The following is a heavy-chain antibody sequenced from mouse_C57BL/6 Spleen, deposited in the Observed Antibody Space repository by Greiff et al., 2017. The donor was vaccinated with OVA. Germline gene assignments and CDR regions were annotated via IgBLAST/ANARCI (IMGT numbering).Heavy chain of an antibody. CDR3: ARSGYHWYFDV. V-gene: IGHV1-55*01. CDR2: IYPGSGST. D-gene: IGHD3-1*01. Sequence: VQLVESGAELVKPGASVKMSCKASGYTFTSYWITWVKQRPGQGLEWIGDIYPGSGSTNYNEKFKSKATLTVDTSSSTAYMQLSSLTSEDSAVYYCARSGYHWYFDVWGTGTTVTVSS. CDR1: GYTFTSYW. J-gene: IGHJ1*03.